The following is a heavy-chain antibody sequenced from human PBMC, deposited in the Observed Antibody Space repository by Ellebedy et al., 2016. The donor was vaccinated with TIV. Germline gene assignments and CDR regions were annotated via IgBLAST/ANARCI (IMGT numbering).Heavy chain of an antibody. CDR2: ISYDGSNK. Sequence: PGGSLRLSCAASGFTLSSYAMHWVRQAPGKALEWVAVISYDGSNKYYADSVKGRFTISRDNSTNTLYLQMNSLRPEDTAVCYCARAGCSGGSCYYYYGIDVWGQGTTVTVSS. CDR3: ARAGCSGGSCYYYYGIDV. V-gene: IGHV3-30-3*01. CDR1: GFTLSSYA. D-gene: IGHD2-15*01. J-gene: IGHJ6*02.